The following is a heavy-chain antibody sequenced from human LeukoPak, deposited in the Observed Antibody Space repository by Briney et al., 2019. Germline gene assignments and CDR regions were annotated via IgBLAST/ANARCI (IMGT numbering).Heavy chain of an antibody. CDR2: IKEDGSEI. J-gene: IGHJ4*02. Sequence: GSLRLSCEASAFTFSSYWMSWVRQAPGKGLEWVANIKEDGSEINYVDSVKGRSTISRDNAKNSLFLQMNSLRVEDTAVYYCARDRGYSSFDYWGQGTLVTVSS. CDR1: AFTFSSYW. V-gene: IGHV3-7*01. D-gene: IGHD4-23*01. CDR3: ARDRGYSSFDY.